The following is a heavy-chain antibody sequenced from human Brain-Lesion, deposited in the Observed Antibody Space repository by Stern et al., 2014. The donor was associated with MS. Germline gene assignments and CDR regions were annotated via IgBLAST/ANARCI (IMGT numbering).Heavy chain of an antibody. CDR3: ARDQRGITIFGVVTDYYYLGMDV. V-gene: IGHV1-2*02. J-gene: IGHJ6*02. CDR2: INPNTGGT. CDR1: GYIFTGYY. D-gene: IGHD3-3*01. Sequence: QMQLVQSGAEVKKPGASVKVSCKTSGYIFTGYYIHWVRQAPGQGLEWMAWINPNTGGTKYAQKFQGRVTMSRDTSISTAYVELSSLTSDDTAVYYCARDQRGITIFGVVTDYYYLGMDVGGQGTTVTVSS.